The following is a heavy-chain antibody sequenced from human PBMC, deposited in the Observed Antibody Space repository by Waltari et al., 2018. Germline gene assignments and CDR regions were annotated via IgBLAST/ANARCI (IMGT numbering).Heavy chain of an antibody. CDR1: GGTFSSYA. Sequence: QVQLVQSGAEVKKPGSSVKVSCKASGGTFSSYAISRVRQAPGQGLEWMGGIIPIFGTANYAQKFQGRVTITADKSTSTAYMELSSLRSEDTAVYYCATENCSGGSCYADYWGQGTLVTVSS. CDR2: IIPIFGTA. V-gene: IGHV1-69*14. J-gene: IGHJ4*02. D-gene: IGHD2-15*01. CDR3: ATENCSGGSCYADY.